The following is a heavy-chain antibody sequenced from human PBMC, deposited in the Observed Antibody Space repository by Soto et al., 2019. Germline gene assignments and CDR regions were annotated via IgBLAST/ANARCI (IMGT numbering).Heavy chain of an antibody. CDR2: ISGSGGST. J-gene: IGHJ5*02. Sequence: GGSLRLSCAASGFTFSSYAMSWVRQAPGKGLEWVSAISGSGGSTYYADSVKGRFTISRDNSKNTLYLQMNSLRAEDTAVYYSAKDRSYYYDSSKFDPWGQGTLVTVSS. D-gene: IGHD3-22*01. CDR3: AKDRSYYYDSSKFDP. V-gene: IGHV3-23*01. CDR1: GFTFSSYA.